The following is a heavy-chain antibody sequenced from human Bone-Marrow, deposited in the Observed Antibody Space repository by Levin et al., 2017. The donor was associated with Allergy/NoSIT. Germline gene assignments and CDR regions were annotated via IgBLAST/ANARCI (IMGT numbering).Heavy chain of an antibody. Sequence: GASVNVSCKASGGSFSNYRVNWVRQTPQQGLEWMGGIVPSFGTPDYAQKFQGRVTFTADESTNTAYMELSSLRFEDTAVYYCAKEYIYSSSWEFFDYWGQGTRVTVSS. D-gene: IGHD6-13*01. CDR1: GGSFSNYR. J-gene: IGHJ4*02. CDR2: IVPSFGTP. V-gene: IGHV1-69*13. CDR3: AKEYIYSSSWEFFDY.